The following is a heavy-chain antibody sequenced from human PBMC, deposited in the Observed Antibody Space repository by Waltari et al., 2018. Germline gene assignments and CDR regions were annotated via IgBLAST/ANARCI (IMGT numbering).Heavy chain of an antibody. CDR3: AGGLCMDCPYYYYGMDV. Sequence: QVQLQQRGAGLLKPSGTLSLPCAVYGGFFSGYYWSWMRQPPGKGLEWFGEINHSGSTTYNPSLERRGTTSAEKSTNHFPLQLSSVTAADTAVYYCAGGLCMDCPYYYYGMDVWGQGTTVTVSS. CDR2: INHSGST. D-gene: IGHD2-8*01. V-gene: IGHV4-34*01. J-gene: IGHJ6*02. CDR1: GGFFSGYY.